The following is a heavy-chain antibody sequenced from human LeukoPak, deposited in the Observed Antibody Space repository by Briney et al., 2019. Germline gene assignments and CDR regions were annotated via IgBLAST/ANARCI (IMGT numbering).Heavy chain of an antibody. CDR3: ARDYYDSSGYYYSSY. CDR2: ISSTSSTI. CDR1: GFTFSSYR. V-gene: IGHV3-48*01. J-gene: IGHJ4*02. D-gene: IGHD3-22*01. Sequence: PGGSLRLSCAASGFTFSSYRMNWVRQAPGKGLEWVSHISSTSSTIYYADSVKGRFTISRDNAKKSLYLQMNSLRAEDTAVYYCARDYYDSSGYYYSSYWGQGTLVTVSS.